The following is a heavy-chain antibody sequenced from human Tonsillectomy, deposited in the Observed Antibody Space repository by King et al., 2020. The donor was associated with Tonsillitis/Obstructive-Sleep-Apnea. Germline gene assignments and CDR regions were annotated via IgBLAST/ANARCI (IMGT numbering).Heavy chain of an antibody. CDR3: VKSLSQGLAPHDC. Sequence: VQLVESGGGLVQPGGSLRLSCSASGFTFSRYSMHWARQAPGKGLEYVSVINNDVGYTPYADSVKGRFSISRDNSKNTLYLPMNSLRVEDTALYYCVKSLSQGLAPHDCWGRGILVTVSP. V-gene: IGHV3-64D*06. J-gene: IGHJ4*02. CDR2: INNDVGYT. D-gene: IGHD3-3*02. CDR1: GFTFSRYS.